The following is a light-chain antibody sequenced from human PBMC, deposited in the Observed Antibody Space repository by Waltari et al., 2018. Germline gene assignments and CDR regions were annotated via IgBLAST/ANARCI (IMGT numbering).Light chain of an antibody. V-gene: IGKV1-5*03. CDR2: RAS. CDR1: QRITEW. CDR3: QQFNNRPFT. Sequence: DIQMTKSPSTLSASVGDRINIACRASQRITEWLAWYQVKPGKLPKLLMYRASTLQRGIPARFSGSGSGTEFTLTISSLQPDDFATYYCQQFNNRPFTFGHGTNVQI. J-gene: IGKJ2*01.